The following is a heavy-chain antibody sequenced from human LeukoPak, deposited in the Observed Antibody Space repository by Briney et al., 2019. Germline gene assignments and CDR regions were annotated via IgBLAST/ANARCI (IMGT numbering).Heavy chain of an antibody. CDR1: GGSLRSSIYY. CDR2: IHYDGST. Sequence: PETLSLTCTVSGGSLRSSIYYWAWTRQPPGKGLEWLGSIHYDGSTFDNPSLKSRVTMSVDTSRNHFSLKMTSVTAADTAVYYCARDNRSLLDSWGQGILVTVSS. J-gene: IGHJ4*02. V-gene: IGHV4-39*07. D-gene: IGHD3-16*02. CDR3: ARDNRSLLDS.